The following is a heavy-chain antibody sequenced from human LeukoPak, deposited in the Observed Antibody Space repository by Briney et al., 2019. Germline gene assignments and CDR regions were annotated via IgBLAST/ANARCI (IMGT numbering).Heavy chain of an antibody. CDR2: INWNGDST. CDR1: GFTFSDYS. J-gene: IGHJ6*03. V-gene: IGHV3-20*04. CDR3: ARGAGSGYYFYMDV. Sequence: PGGSLRLSCAASGFTFSDYSMHWVRQAPGKGLEWVSGINWNGDSTGYVDSVKGRFTISRDNAKNSLYLQMNSLRVEDTALYYCARGAGSGYYFYMDVWGKGTTVTVSS. D-gene: IGHD3-10*01.